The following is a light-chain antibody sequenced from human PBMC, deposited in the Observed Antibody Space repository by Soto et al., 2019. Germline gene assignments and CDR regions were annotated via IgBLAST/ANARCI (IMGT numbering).Light chain of an antibody. J-gene: IGLJ2*01. CDR2: GNS. V-gene: IGLV1-40*01. Sequence: QSVLTQPPSVSGAPGQRVTISCTGSSSNIGAGYDVHWYQQLPGTAPKLLIYGNSNRPSGVPDRFSGSKSGTSASLAITGLQAEDVVDYYCQSYVSSLSGWGLGGGTQLTVL. CDR3: QSYVSSLSGWG. CDR1: SSNIGAGYD.